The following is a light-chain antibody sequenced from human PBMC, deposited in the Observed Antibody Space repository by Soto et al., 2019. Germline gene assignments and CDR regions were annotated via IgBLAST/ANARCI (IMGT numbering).Light chain of an antibody. CDR2: AAS. Sequence: IQMTQSPSSLSASVGDRVTITCRASQNIRHYLNWYKQKPGEAPKLLIYAASILESRVPSRFTGSGAGTDFTLTLSSLQPEDFATYYCQQSYNTPRTFGPGTKVDVK. CDR3: QQSYNTPRT. J-gene: IGKJ3*01. CDR1: QNIRHY. V-gene: IGKV1-39*01.